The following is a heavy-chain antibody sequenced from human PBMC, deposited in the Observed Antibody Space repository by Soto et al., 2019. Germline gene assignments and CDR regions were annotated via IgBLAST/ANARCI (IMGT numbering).Heavy chain of an antibody. V-gene: IGHV4-39*01. D-gene: IGHD2-21*02. Sequence: SETLSLTCTVSGGSISSSSYYWGWIRQPPGKGLEWIGSIYYSGSTYYNPSLKSRVTISVDTSKNQFSLKLSSVTAADTAVYYCARRAARGDYYYYYGMDVWGQGTTVT. J-gene: IGHJ6*02. CDR2: IYYSGST. CDR1: GGSISSSSYY. CDR3: ARRAARGDYYYYYGMDV.